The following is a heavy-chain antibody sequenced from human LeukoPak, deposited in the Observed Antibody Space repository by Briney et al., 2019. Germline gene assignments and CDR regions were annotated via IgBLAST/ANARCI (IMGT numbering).Heavy chain of an antibody. Sequence: ASVKVSCKASGYTFTSYYMHWVRQAPGQGLEWMRIINPSGGSTSYAQKFQGRVTMTRDTSTSTVYMELSSLRSEDTAVYYCARDRPAMVPFDYWGQGTLVTVSS. CDR3: ARDRPAMVPFDY. CDR2: INPSGGST. V-gene: IGHV1-46*01. D-gene: IGHD4/OR15-4a*01. J-gene: IGHJ4*02. CDR1: GYTFTSYY.